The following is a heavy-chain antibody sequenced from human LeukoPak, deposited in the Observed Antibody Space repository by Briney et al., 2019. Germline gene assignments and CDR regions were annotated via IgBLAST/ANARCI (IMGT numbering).Heavy chain of an antibody. Sequence: SETLSLTCTVSGGSFSAYYWSWIRQPPGKRLEWIGHIYYNGGTTYNPSLKSRLTISLDTSKSQFFLKLSSVTAADTAVYYCARHRSQQLVRGWFDPWGQGTLVTVSS. CDR2: IYYNGGT. D-gene: IGHD6-13*01. J-gene: IGHJ5*02. CDR1: GGSFSAYY. CDR3: ARHRSQQLVRGWFDP. V-gene: IGHV4-59*08.